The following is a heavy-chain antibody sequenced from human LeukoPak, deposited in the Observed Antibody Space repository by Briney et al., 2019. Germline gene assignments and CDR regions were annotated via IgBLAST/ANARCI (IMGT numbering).Heavy chain of an antibody. Sequence: ASVKVSCKASGGTFSSYAISWVRQAPGQGLEWMGGIIPIFGTANYAQKFQGRVTMTADKSTSTAYMELSSLRSEDTAVYYCARAVPWTYYYYMDVWGKGTTVTVSS. J-gene: IGHJ6*03. V-gene: IGHV1-69*06. CDR1: GGTFSSYA. CDR3: ARAVPWTYYYYMDV. D-gene: IGHD2-2*01. CDR2: IIPIFGTA.